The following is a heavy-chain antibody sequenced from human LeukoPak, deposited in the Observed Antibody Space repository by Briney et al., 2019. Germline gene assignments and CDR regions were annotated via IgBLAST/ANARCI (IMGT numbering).Heavy chain of an antibody. D-gene: IGHD5-18*01. CDR1: GFTFSSYG. CDR2: IWYDGSNK. Sequence: GGSLRLSCAASGFTFSSYGMHWVRQAPGKGLERVAVIWYDGSNKYYADSVKGRFTISRDNSKNTLYLQMNSLRAEDTAVYYCAREGYSYGYGMDVWGQGTTVTVSS. CDR3: AREGYSYGYGMDV. V-gene: IGHV3-33*01. J-gene: IGHJ6*02.